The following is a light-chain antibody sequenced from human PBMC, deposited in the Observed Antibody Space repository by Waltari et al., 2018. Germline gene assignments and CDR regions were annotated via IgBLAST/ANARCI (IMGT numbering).Light chain of an antibody. CDR2: EVS. CDR1: SSDVGGYNY. V-gene: IGLV2-14*01. J-gene: IGLJ3*02. Sequence: QSALTQPASVSGSPGQSITISCTGTSSDVGGYNYVSWYQQHPGKAPKLMIYEVSNRTSGVSHRFSGSKSGNTASRTISGLQAEDEADYYCSSYTSSSTWVFGGGTKLTVL. CDR3: SSYTSSSTWV.